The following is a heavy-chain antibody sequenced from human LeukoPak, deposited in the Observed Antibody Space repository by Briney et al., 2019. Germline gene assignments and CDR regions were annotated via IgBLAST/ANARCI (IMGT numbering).Heavy chain of an antibody. J-gene: IGHJ4*02. Sequence: GGSLRLSCAASGFTFSNAWMSWVRQAPGKGLEWVGRIKSKTDGGTTDYAAPVKGRFTISRDDSKNTLFLQMNSLKTEDTAVYYCTLPWGSGSYYDYWGQGTLVTVSS. V-gene: IGHV3-15*01. CDR2: IKSKTDGGTT. D-gene: IGHD3-10*01. CDR3: TLPWGSGSYYDY. CDR1: GFTFSNAW.